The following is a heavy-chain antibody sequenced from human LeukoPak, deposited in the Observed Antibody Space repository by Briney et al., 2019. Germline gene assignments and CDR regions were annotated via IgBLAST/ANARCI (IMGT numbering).Heavy chain of an antibody. CDR1: GGSINNYY. Sequence: PSETLSLTCTVSGGSINNYYWSWIRQPAGKGLEWIGRIYTRGSTNYNPSLKSRVTMSVDTSKNQFSLKLSSVTAADTAVYYCARAAGPTIFGVVTKSSFDYWGQGTLVTVSS. CDR3: ARAAGPTIFGVVTKSSFDY. J-gene: IGHJ4*02. CDR2: IYTRGST. D-gene: IGHD3-3*01. V-gene: IGHV4-4*07.